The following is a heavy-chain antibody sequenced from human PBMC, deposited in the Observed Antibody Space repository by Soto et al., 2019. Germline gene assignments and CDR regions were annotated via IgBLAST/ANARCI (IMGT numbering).Heavy chain of an antibody. V-gene: IGHV4-59*01. CDR3: ARRFGSGWYYFDY. CDR1: GGSISSYY. CDR2: IYYSGST. J-gene: IGHJ4*02. D-gene: IGHD6-19*01. Sequence: SSETLSLTCTVSGGSISSYYWSWIRQPPGKGLEWIGYIYYSGSTNYNPSLKSRVTISVDTSKNQFSLKLSSVTAADTAVYYCARRFGSGWYYFDYWGQGTLVTVSS.